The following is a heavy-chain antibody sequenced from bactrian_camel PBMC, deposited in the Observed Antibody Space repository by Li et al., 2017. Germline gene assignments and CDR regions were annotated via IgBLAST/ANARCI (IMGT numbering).Heavy chain of an antibody. V-gene: IGHV3S31*01. Sequence: DVQLVESGGGLVQPGESLRLSCAASGFTFSNYAMSWVRQAPGKGLEWVSGIISSGGSTYYADSVKGRFTASRDSAKNTVLQQMNNLKPEDTAKYYCAARWEYGTPWCDPAYEYDHWGQGTQVTVS. CDR3: AARWEYGTPWCDPAYEYDH. D-gene: IGHD6*01. J-gene: IGHJ4*01. CDR2: IISSGGST. CDR1: GFTFSNYA.